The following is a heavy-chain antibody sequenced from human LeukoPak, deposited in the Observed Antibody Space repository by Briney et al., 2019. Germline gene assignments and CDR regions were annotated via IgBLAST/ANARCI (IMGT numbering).Heavy chain of an antibody. J-gene: IGHJ3*02. V-gene: IGHV1-69*06. CDR2: IIPIFGTA. CDR1: GGTFSSYA. CDR3: AREGSNYGDYVGAFDI. D-gene: IGHD4-17*01. Sequence: SVKVSCKASGGTFSSYAISWVRQAPGQGLEWMGGIIPIFGTANYAQKFQGRVTITADKSTSTAYMELSSLRSEDTAVYYCAREGSNYGDYVGAFDIWGQGTMVTVSS.